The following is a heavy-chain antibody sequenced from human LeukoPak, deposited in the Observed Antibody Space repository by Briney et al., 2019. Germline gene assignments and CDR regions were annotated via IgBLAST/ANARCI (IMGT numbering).Heavy chain of an antibody. CDR2: IYPADSDA. D-gene: IGHD3-22*01. Sequence: GESLKISCKGSGYRFTSYWIGWVHQMPGKGLEWMGTIYPADSDARYSPSFQGQVTISADKSISTTYLQWSSLKASDTAMYYCARADYYDSRGSLDYWGQGTLVTVSS. CDR3: ARADYYDSRGSLDY. CDR1: GYRFTSYW. V-gene: IGHV5-51*07. J-gene: IGHJ4*02.